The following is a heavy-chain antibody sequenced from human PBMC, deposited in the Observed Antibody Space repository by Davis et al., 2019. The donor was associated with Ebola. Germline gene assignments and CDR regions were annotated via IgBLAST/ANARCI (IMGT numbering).Heavy chain of an antibody. CDR3: AKTDGIAAAGTSGNY. CDR2: ISSDSDYI. CDR1: GFFVSTHY. V-gene: IGHV3-21*01. J-gene: IGHJ4*02. Sequence: GESLKISCATSGFFVSTHYMSWVRQAPGKGLEWVSSISSDSDYIYYADSAKGRFTISRDNAKNSLYLQMNSLRAEDTAVYYCAKTDGIAAAGTSGNYWGQGTLVTVSS. D-gene: IGHD6-13*01.